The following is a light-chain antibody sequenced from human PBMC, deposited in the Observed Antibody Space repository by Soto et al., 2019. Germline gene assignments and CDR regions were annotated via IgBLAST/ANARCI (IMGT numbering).Light chain of an antibody. CDR2: DVS. CDR1: SSDVGGYNY. CDR3: SSYTSSSTVV. V-gene: IGLV2-14*01. Sequence: QSALTQPASVSGSPGQSITISCTGTSSDVGGYNYVSWYQQHPGKAPKLMIYDVSNRPSGVSNRFSGSKSGNKASLTISGLQAEDEADYYCSSYTSSSTVVFGGGTKRTVL. J-gene: IGLJ2*01.